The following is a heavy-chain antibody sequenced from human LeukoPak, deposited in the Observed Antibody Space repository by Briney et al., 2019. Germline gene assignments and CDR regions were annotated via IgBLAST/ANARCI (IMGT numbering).Heavy chain of an antibody. J-gene: IGHJ4*02. V-gene: IGHV3-48*01. CDR1: GFTFSSYS. Sequence: GGSLRLSCAASGFTFSSYSMNWVRQAPGKGLEWVSYITTSSDTIYYADSVKGRFTISRDNAKNSLYLQMNSLRAEDTAVYYCARGTGNYYGYWGQGTLVTVSS. CDR3: ARGTGNYYGY. D-gene: IGHD3/OR15-3a*01. CDR2: ITTSSDTI.